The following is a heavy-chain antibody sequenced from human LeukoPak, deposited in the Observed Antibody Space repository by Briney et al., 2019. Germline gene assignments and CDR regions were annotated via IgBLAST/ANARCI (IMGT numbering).Heavy chain of an antibody. CDR2: IYYSGTT. CDR3: ARQISDYYYYYIDV. Sequence: PSETLSLTCSVSGGSISSSNYYWGWIRQPPGEGLEWIGTIYYSGTTYYNPSLESRVTISEDMSKNQFSLTLRPVPAADTAVYYCARQISDYYYYYIDVWGKGTTVTVSS. CDR1: GGSISSSNYY. V-gene: IGHV4-39*01. J-gene: IGHJ6*03. D-gene: IGHD3-10*01.